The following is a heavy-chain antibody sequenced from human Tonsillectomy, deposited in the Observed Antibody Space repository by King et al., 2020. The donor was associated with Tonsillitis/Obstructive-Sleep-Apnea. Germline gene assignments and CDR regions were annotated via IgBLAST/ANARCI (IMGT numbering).Heavy chain of an antibody. J-gene: IGHJ3*02. CDR3: AREALGGSYYGAFDI. CDR1: GFTVSSNY. Sequence: EVQLVESGGGLIQPGGSLRLSCAASGFTVSSNYMSWVRLAPGKGLEWVSVIYSGGSTYYADSVKGRFTISRDNSKNTLYLQMNSLRAEDTAVYYCAREALGGSYYGAFDIWGQGTMVTVSS. D-gene: IGHD1-26*01. CDR2: IYSGGST. V-gene: IGHV3-53*01.